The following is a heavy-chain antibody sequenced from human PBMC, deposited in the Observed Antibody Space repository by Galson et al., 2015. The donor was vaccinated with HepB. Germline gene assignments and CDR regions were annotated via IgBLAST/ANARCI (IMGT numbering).Heavy chain of an antibody. V-gene: IGHV4-34*01. CDR3: ARPTEVPWASGYQNDAFDI. CDR1: GGSFSGYY. J-gene: IGHJ3*02. D-gene: IGHD3-22*01. CDR2: INRSGST. Sequence: SETLSLTCAVYGGSFSGYYWSWIRQPPGKGLEWIGEINRSGSTNYNPSLKSRVTISVDTSKNQFSLKLSSVTAADTAVYYCARPTEVPWASGYQNDAFDIWGQGTMVTVSS.